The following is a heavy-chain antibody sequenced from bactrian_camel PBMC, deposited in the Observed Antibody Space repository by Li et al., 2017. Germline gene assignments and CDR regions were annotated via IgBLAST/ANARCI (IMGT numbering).Heavy chain of an antibody. J-gene: IGHJ4*01. D-gene: IGHD6*01. CDR1: AYILENCG. Sequence: QVQLVESGGGEVQAGGSLELSCAGSAYILENCGMVWYRQAKGKEEKLVSVRKDGTPVYEDTVKGRFTLSHDRSKNTMYLQMDNLKTEDTGVYYCAALNSTYGGRFGWCKGFRSQGTQVTVS. V-gene: IGHV3S60*01. CDR2: VRKDGTP.